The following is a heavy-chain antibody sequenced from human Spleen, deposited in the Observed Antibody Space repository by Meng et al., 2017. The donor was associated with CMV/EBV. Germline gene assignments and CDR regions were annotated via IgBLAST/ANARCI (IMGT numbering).Heavy chain of an antibody. CDR1: GYTFTSYY. J-gene: IGHJ6*02. Sequence: ASVKVSCKATGYTFTSYYMQWVRQAPGQGLEWMGIINPSGGSTTYARKFQGRVTMTRDTSTSTVYMELSSLRSEDTAVYYCATASPYSSSSTYGMDVWGQGTTVTVSS. CDR3: ATASPYSSSSTYGMDV. V-gene: IGHV1-46*01. D-gene: IGHD6-6*01. CDR2: INPSGGST.